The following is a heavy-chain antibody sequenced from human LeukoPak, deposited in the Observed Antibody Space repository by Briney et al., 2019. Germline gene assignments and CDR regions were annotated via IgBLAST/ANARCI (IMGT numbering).Heavy chain of an antibody. Sequence: PSETLSLTCTVSGGSISSSSYYWGWIRQPPGKGLEWIGSIYYSGSTYYNPSLKSRVTISVDTSKNQFSLKLSSVTAADTAVYYCAGGSWSGYYFDYWGQGTLVTVSS. D-gene: IGHD6-13*01. CDR3: AGGSWSGYYFDY. V-gene: IGHV4-39*07. CDR2: IYYSGST. J-gene: IGHJ4*02. CDR1: GGSISSSSYY.